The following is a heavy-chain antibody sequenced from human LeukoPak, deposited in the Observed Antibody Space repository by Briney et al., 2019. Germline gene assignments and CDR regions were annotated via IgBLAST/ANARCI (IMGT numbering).Heavy chain of an antibody. V-gene: IGHV1-18*01. CDR1: GYTFTSYG. Sequence: ASVKVSCKASGYTFTSYGISWVRHAPGQGREGMGWISAYKGNTNYAQKLQGRVTMTTETSTSTAYMELRSLRSDDTAVYYCARGGGFLDWFDPWGQGTLVTVSS. D-gene: IGHD3-3*01. CDR3: ARGGGFLDWFDP. CDR2: ISAYKGNT. J-gene: IGHJ5*02.